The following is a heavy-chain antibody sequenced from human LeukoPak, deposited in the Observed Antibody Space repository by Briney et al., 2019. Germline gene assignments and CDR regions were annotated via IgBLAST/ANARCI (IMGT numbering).Heavy chain of an antibody. V-gene: IGHV3-53*01. CDR1: GFTVSSNY. CDR3: AILGTLVWFGELN. CDR2: IYSGGST. J-gene: IGHJ4*02. Sequence: GGSLRLSCAASGFTVSSNYMSWVRQAPGKGLEWVSVIYSGGSTYYADSVKGRFTISRDNSKNTLYLQMNSLRAEDTAVYYCAILGTLVWFGELNWGQGTLVTVSS. D-gene: IGHD3-10*01.